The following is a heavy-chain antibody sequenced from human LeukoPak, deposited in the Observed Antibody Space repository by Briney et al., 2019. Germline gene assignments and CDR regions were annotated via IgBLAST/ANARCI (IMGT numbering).Heavy chain of an antibody. CDR1: GFTFSSYA. CDR3: AKYYYGSGSYYKDYFDY. CDR2: ISGSGGST. V-gene: IGHV3-23*01. Sequence: PGGSLRLSCAASGFTFSSYAMSWVRQAPGKGLEWVSAISGSGGSTYYADSVKGRFTISRDNSKNTLYLQMNSLRAEDTAVYYCAKYYYGSGSYYKDYFDYGGQGTLVTVSS. J-gene: IGHJ4*02. D-gene: IGHD3-10*01.